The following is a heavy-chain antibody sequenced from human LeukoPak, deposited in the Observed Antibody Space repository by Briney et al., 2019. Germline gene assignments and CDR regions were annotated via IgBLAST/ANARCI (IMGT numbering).Heavy chain of an antibody. J-gene: IGHJ6*02. CDR3: ARDLVEYYGSGSYTEVYYYGMDV. Sequence: SETLSLTCIVSGGSIDNIFYYWGWIRQPPGKGLEWIGSVYYSGTTYYNPSLKSRVTISVDTSKNQFSLKLSSVTAADTAVYYCARDLVEYYGSGSYTEVYYYGMDVWGQGTTVTVSS. CDR1: GGSIDNIFYY. D-gene: IGHD3-10*01. V-gene: IGHV4-39*07. CDR2: VYYSGTT.